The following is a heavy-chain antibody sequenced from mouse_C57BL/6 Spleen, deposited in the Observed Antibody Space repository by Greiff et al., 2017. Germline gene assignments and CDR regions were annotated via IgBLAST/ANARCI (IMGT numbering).Heavy chain of an antibody. V-gene: IGHV1-72*01. CDR3: ARPKGSNYVDWYFDV. CDR2: IDPNSGGT. CDR1: GYTFTSYW. D-gene: IGHD2-5*01. Sequence: QVQLQQPGAELVKPGASVKLSCKASGYTFTSYWMHWVKQRPGRGLEWIGRIDPNSGGTKYNEKFKSKATLTVDKPSSTAYMQLSSLTSEDSAVYYCARPKGSNYVDWYFDVWGTGTTVTVSS. J-gene: IGHJ1*03.